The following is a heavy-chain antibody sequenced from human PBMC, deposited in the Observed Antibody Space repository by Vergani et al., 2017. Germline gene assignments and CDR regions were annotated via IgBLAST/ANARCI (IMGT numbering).Heavy chain of an antibody. Sequence: QVQLVQSGAEVKKPGSSVKVSCKASGGTFSSYTISWVRQAPGQGLEWMGRIIPILGIANYAQKFQGRVTITADKSTSTAYMELSSLRSEDTAVYYCAGDLYYYDSSGYADYWGQGTLVTVSS. CDR1: GGTFSSYT. V-gene: IGHV1-69*02. D-gene: IGHD3-22*01. CDR3: AGDLYYYDSSGYADY. J-gene: IGHJ4*02. CDR2: IIPILGIA.